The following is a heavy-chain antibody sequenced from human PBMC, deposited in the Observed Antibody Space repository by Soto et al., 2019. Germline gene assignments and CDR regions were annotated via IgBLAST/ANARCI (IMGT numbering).Heavy chain of an antibody. CDR3: ARDRHPRYCSSTSCYGVFDY. CDR1: GFTFSSYA. V-gene: IGHV3-30-3*01. Sequence: PGGSLRLSCAASGFTFSSYAMHWVRQAPGKGLEWVAVISYDGSNKYCADSVKGRFTISRDNSKNTLYLQMNSLRAEDTAVYYCARDRHPRYCSSTSCYGVFDYWGQGTLVTVSS. D-gene: IGHD2-2*01. J-gene: IGHJ4*02. CDR2: ISYDGSNK.